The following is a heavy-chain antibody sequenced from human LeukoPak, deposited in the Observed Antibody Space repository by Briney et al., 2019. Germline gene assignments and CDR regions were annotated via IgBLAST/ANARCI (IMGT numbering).Heavy chain of an antibody. CDR1: GGSISSYY. V-gene: IGHV4-59*12. CDR3: AKNRLNSGGYPSFEY. CDR2: IYYSGST. D-gene: IGHD3-22*01. J-gene: IGHJ4*02. Sequence: PSETLSLTCTVSGGSISSYYWSWIRQPPGKGLEWIGYIYYSGSTNYNPSLKSRVTISVDTSKNQFSLNLRSVTAADTAVYYCAKNRLNSGGYPSFEYWGQGTLVTVSS.